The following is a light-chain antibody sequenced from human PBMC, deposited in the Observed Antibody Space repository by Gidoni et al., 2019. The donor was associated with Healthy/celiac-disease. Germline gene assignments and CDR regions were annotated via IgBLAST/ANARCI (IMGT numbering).Light chain of an antibody. CDR2: AAS. Sequence: DIQMTQSPSSLSASVGDRVTITCRASQSNSSYLHWNQQKPRKAPKLLIYAASSLQSGVPSRFSGSGSGTDFTLTISSLQPGDVATYYCQQSYSTPPGRSLCSFGQGTKLEIK. CDR3: QQSYSTPPGRSLCS. V-gene: IGKV1-39*01. CDR1: QSNSSY. J-gene: IGKJ2*04.